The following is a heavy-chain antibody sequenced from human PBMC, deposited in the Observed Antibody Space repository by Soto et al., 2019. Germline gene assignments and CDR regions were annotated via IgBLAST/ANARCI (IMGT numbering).Heavy chain of an antibody. Sequence: QLQLQESGSGLVKPSQTLSLTCAVSGGSISSGGYSWSWIRQPPGKGLEWIGYIYHSGSTYYNPSPKSRAPISVDRSKNQFSLKLSPGTAADTAVYYCARPLVRGGGAYYYYGMDVWGQGTTVTVSS. V-gene: IGHV4-30-2*01. J-gene: IGHJ6*02. D-gene: IGHD3-10*01. CDR1: GGSISSGGYS. CDR2: IYHSGST. CDR3: ARPLVRGGGAYYYYGMDV.